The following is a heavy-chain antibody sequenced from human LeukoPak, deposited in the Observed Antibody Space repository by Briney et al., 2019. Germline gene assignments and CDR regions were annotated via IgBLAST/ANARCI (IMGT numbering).Heavy chain of an antibody. CDR3: ANRYCSSTSCYEALGWFDP. Sequence: SETLSLTCAVYGGSFSGYYWSWIRQPPGKGLEWIGEINHSGSTNYNPSLKSRVTISVDTSKNQLSLKLSSVTAADTAVYYCANRYCSSTSCYEALGWFDPWGQGTLVTVSS. J-gene: IGHJ5*02. D-gene: IGHD2-2*01. CDR1: GGSFSGYY. CDR2: INHSGST. V-gene: IGHV4-34*01.